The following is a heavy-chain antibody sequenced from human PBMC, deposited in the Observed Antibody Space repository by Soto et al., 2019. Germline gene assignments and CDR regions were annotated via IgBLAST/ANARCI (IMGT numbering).Heavy chain of an antibody. J-gene: IGHJ6*02. D-gene: IGHD2-15*01. Sequence: PSETLSLTCAVSGGSISSGGYSWSWIRQPPGKGLEWIGYIYHSGSTYYNPSLKSRVTISVDRSKNQFSLKLSSVTAADTAVYYCASDSAGTVVNYGMDFWGQGIMVTVSS. CDR2: IYHSGST. CDR1: GGSISSGGYS. V-gene: IGHV4-30-2*01. CDR3: ASDSAGTVVNYGMDF.